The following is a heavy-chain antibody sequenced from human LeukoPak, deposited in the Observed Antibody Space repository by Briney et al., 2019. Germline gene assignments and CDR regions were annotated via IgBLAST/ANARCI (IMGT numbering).Heavy chain of an antibody. Sequence: PSETLSVTCTVSGGSISSDYWSCIRQPAGKGLEWIGGIYTSGSTNYNPSLKSRVTMSVDTSKNRFSLKLSSVTAADTAVYYCAREGEDLRFLEWLPRDGMEVWGQGTTVTASS. CDR3: AREGEDLRFLEWLPRDGMEV. V-gene: IGHV4-4*07. D-gene: IGHD3-3*01. CDR2: IYTSGST. CDR1: GGSISSDY. J-gene: IGHJ6*02.